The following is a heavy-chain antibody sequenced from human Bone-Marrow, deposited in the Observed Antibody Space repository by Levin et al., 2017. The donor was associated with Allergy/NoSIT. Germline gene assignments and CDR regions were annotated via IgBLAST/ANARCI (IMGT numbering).Heavy chain of an antibody. CDR1: GFPFRISS. Sequence: LSLPCAASGFPFRISSMNWVRQAPGKGLNWVSSITSSSSYIYYADSVKGRFTITRDNAKNSLYLQMSSLRVEDTAVYYCARGLEYSGLPWGQGTLVTVAS. CDR3: ARGLEYSGLP. CDR2: ITSSSSYI. D-gene: IGHD5-12*01. J-gene: IGHJ5*02. V-gene: IGHV3-21*01.